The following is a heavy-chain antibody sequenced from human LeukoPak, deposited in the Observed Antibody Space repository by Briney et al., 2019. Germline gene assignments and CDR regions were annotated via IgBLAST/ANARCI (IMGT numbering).Heavy chain of an antibody. D-gene: IGHD3-22*01. J-gene: IGHJ5*02. CDR3: ARPYYYDSRIDP. CDR2: FYYSGST. Sequence: PSETLSLTCTVSGGSISSGDYYWSWIRQPPEKGLEWIGYFYYSGSTYYNPSLKSRVTISVDTSKNQFSLKLSSVTAADTAVYYCARPYYYDSRIDPWGQGTLVTVSS. V-gene: IGHV4-30-4*01. CDR1: GGSISSGDYY.